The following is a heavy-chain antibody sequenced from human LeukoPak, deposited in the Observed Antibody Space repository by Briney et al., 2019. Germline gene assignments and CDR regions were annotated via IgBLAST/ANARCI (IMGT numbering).Heavy chain of an antibody. CDR1: GFTFSSYG. Sequence: SGGSLRLSCAASGFTFSSYGMHWVRQAPGKGLEWVAFIRYDGSNKYYADSVKGRFTISRDNSKNTLYLQMNSLRAEDTAVYYCAKSPHYYENSGRYYFDYWGQGTLVTVSS. V-gene: IGHV3-30*02. CDR3: AKSPHYYENSGRYYFDY. J-gene: IGHJ4*02. CDR2: IRYDGSNK. D-gene: IGHD3-22*01.